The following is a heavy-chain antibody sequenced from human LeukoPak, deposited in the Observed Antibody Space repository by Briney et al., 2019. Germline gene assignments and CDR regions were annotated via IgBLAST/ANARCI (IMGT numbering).Heavy chain of an antibody. CDR1: GFTVSSNY. J-gene: IGHJ4*02. V-gene: IGHV3-20*04. Sequence: GGSLRLSCAASGFTVSSNYMSWVRQAPGKGLEWVSGLNWDGGTTGHADSVKGRFTISRDNAKNSLYLQMNSLRAEDTALYYCAREAGGIDYWGQGTLVTVSS. CDR3: AREAGGIDY. CDR2: LNWDGGTT. D-gene: IGHD3-16*01.